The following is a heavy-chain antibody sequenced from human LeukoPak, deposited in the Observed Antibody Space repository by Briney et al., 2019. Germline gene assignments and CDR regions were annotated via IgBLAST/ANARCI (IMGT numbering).Heavy chain of an antibody. D-gene: IGHD3-3*01. CDR2: FDPEDGET. J-gene: IGHJ5*02. Sequence: GASVKVSCKVSGYTLTELSMHWVRQAPGKGLEWMGGFDPEDGETIYAQKFQGRVTMTEDTSTDTAYMELSSLGSEDTAVYYCATGRTYDFWSGSKSWWFDPWGQGTLVTVSS. CDR1: GYTLTELS. V-gene: IGHV1-24*01. CDR3: ATGRTYDFWSGSKSWWFDP.